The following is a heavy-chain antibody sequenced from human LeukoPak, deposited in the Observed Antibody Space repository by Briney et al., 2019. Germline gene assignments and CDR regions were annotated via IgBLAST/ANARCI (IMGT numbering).Heavy chain of an antibody. CDR1: GGSISSFY. Sequence: SETLSLTCTVSGGSISSFYWSWIRQSPGKGLEWIGYIYYSGSTNYNPSLKSRVTISVDTSMNQFSLKLSSVTAADTAVYYCARWKVVLGSPRASYYFDYWGQGTLVTVSS. J-gene: IGHJ4*02. CDR2: IYYSGST. V-gene: IGHV4-59*01. D-gene: IGHD2-15*01. CDR3: ARWKVVLGSPRASYYFDY.